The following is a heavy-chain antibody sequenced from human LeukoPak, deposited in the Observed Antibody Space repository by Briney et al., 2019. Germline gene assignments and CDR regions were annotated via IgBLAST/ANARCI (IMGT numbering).Heavy chain of an antibody. J-gene: IGHJ4*02. D-gene: IGHD2-2*01. CDR1: GYTFTDYY. CDR3: ARANFLYCSSSTCLFDY. V-gene: IGHV1-2*02. Sequence: ASVKVSCKASGYTFTDYYMHWVRQAPGQGFEWMGWINPNDGDTNYAQKFQGRVTMTRDTSISTAHMEVSKLRSGDTAVYYCARANFLYCSSSTCLFDYWGQGTLVTVSS. CDR2: INPNDGDT.